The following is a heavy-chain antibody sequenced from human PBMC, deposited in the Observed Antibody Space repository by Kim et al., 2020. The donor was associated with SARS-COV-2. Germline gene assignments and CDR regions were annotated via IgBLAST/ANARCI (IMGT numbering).Heavy chain of an antibody. CDR2: VYNSGTT. Sequence: SETLSLTCSVSGGSITSYYWTWIRQPPGKGLEWIGYVYNSGTTNYNPSLGGRVTLSVDTSKNQFSLRLTSVTAADTAVYYCATQATGHTNPLYFWGQGTLVTVSS. V-gene: IGHV4-59*08. CDR3: ATQATGHTNPLYF. J-gene: IGHJ4*02. D-gene: IGHD7-27*01. CDR1: GGSITSYY.